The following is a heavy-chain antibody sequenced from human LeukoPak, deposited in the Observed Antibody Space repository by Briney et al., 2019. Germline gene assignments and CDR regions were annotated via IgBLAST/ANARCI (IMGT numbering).Heavy chain of an antibody. V-gene: IGHV3-66*01. CDR2: IYSGGST. D-gene: IGHD3-22*01. Sequence: GGSLRLSCAASGFIVSSNYMSWVRQAPGKGLEWVSVIYSGGSTDYADSVKGRFTISRDNSKNTLYLQMNSLRAEGTAVYYCARGYYYDSSGVYYFDYWGQGTLVTVSS. CDR3: ARGYYYDSSGVYYFDY. CDR1: GFIVSSNY. J-gene: IGHJ4*02.